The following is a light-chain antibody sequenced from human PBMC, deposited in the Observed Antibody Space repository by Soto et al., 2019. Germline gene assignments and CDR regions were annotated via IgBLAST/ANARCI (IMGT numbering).Light chain of an antibody. CDR3: TSWTTSTTMI. Sequence: QSVLTQPASVSGSPGQSITISCTGTSSDIGAYNYVSWYQQHPGKAPKLMIYDVNIRPSGASNRFSGSKSGNTASLTISGLQAEDEADYYCTSWTTSTTMIFGGGTKVTVL. CDR2: DVN. V-gene: IGLV2-14*03. J-gene: IGLJ2*01. CDR1: SSDIGAYNY.